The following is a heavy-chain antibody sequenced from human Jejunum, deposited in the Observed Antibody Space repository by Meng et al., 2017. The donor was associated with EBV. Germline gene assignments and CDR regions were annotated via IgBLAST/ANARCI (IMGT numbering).Heavy chain of an antibody. CDR3: AKEGTARASSYFDY. Sequence: QAHLVEAGGGVGPPGRSLRLSCTASGFTFSDYGMQWVRQAPGKGLEWVAVISHDGSVKYHADSVKGRFTISRDNSKNTLYLQMNSLRAENTAMFYCAKEGTARASSYFDYWGQGILVTVSS. CDR1: GFTFSDYG. J-gene: IGHJ4*02. CDR2: ISHDGSVK. D-gene: IGHD1-26*01. V-gene: IGHV3-30*18.